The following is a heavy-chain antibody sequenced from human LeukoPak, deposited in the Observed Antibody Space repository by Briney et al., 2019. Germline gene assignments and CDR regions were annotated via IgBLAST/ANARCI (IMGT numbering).Heavy chain of an antibody. CDR2: FDPEDGYI. J-gene: IGHJ4*02. D-gene: IGHD6-13*01. V-gene: IGHV1-24*01. Sequence: ASVKVSCKVSGYTVSEVAMHWVRQAPGKGFEWMGGFDPEDGYIKYAQKFQGRVTMTRDTSISTAYMELSRLRSDDTAVYYCARELIAAAAWGFDYWGQGTLVTVSS. CDR3: ARELIAAAAWGFDY. CDR1: GYTVSEVA.